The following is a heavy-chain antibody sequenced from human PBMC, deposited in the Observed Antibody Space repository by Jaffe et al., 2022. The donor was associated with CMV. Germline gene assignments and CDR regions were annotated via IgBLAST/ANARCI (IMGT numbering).Heavy chain of an antibody. CDR1: GYTFTGYY. D-gene: IGHD6-13*01. J-gene: IGHJ3*02. Sequence: QVQLVQSGAEVKKPGASVKVSCKASGYTFTGYYMHWVRQAPGQGLEWMGWINPNSGGTNYAQKFQGWVTMTRDTSISTAYMELSRLRSDDTAVYYCAREMGTGIAAAGIPYDAFDIWGQGTMVTVSS. CDR3: AREMGTGIAAAGIPYDAFDI. V-gene: IGHV1-2*04. CDR2: INPNSGGT.